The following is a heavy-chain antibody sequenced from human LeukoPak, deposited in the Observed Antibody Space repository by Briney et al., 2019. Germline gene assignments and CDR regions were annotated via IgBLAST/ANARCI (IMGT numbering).Heavy chain of an antibody. J-gene: IGHJ6*02. CDR1: GFTFSAYW. Sequence: GGSLRLSCAASGFTFSAYWMSWVRQAPGKGLEWVANIKQDGSDKFYADSMKGRFTISRDNAKNSVYLQMDSLRVEDTAVYYCTRHYRGKDVWGRGTTVTVSS. CDR2: IKQDGSDK. D-gene: IGHD3-16*02. V-gene: IGHV3-7*01. CDR3: TRHYRGKDV.